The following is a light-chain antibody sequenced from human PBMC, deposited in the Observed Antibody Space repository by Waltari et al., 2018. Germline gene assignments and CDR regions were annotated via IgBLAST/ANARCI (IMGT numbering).Light chain of an antibody. J-gene: IGKJ4*01. V-gene: IGKV3-15*01. CDR1: QSVGRN. CDR2: GAS. Sequence: EIVMTQSPATLSVSPGERATLSGRASQSVGRNLAWYQQKPGQAPRLLISGASNRATGIPARFSGSGYGTEFTLTISSLQSEDFAVYYCQQYNNWPPLTFGGGTTVEI. CDR3: QQYNNWPPLT.